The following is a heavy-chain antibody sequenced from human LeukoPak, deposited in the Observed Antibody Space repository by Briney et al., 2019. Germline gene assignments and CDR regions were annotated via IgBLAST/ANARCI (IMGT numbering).Heavy chain of an antibody. Sequence: GGSLRLSCAASGFTFNSYSMNWVRQAPGKGLEWVSSISDSSSYIYYADSVKGRSTFSRDNAKNSLYLQMNSLRAEDTGVYYCAREAVYSSGWYFYNGLDVWGQGTTVTVSS. CDR1: GFTFNSYS. CDR2: ISDSSSYI. V-gene: IGHV3-21*01. CDR3: AREAVYSSGWYFYNGLDV. J-gene: IGHJ6*02. D-gene: IGHD6-19*01.